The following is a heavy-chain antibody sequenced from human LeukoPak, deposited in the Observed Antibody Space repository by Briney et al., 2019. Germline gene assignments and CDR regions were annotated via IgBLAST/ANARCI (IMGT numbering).Heavy chain of an antibody. J-gene: IGHJ4*02. V-gene: IGHV3-74*01. D-gene: IGHD2-15*01. CDR1: GFTFNSHW. Sequence: GGSLRLSCVASGFTFNSHWMHWVRQAPGKGLVWVSRVDNNGNAATYADSVKGRFTISRDNAKNTLYLQMNSLRAEDTAIYYCARDTPNSGLNVDFDSWGQGTLVAAS. CDR3: ARDTPNSGLNVDFDS. CDR2: VDNNGNAA.